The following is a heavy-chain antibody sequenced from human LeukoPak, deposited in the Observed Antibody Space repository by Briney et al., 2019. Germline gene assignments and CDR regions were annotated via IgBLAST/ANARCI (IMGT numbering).Heavy chain of an antibody. CDR3: AREPANYDILTGYYRNYYYMDV. D-gene: IGHD3-9*01. CDR1: GYTLTSYG. CDR2: ISAYNGNT. Sequence: ASVKVSCKASGYTLTSYGISWVRQAPGQGLEWMGWISAYNGNTNYAQKLQGRVTMTTDTSTSTAYMELRSLRSDDTAVYYCAREPANYDILTGYYRNYYYMDVWGKGTTVTISS. V-gene: IGHV1-18*01. J-gene: IGHJ6*03.